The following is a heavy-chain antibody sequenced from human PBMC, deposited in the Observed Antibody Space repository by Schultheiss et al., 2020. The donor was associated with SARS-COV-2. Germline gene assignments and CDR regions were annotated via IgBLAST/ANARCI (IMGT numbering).Heavy chain of an antibody. CDR1: GGSISSSSYY. V-gene: IGHV4-61*05. D-gene: IGHD3-10*01. CDR3: ARAGWFGELRHDY. CDR2: IYYNGNT. Sequence: SETLSLTCTVSGGSISSSSYYWGWIRQSPGKELEWIGYIYYNGNTNYNPSFKSRVTISVDTSKNQFSLKLNSVTAADTAVYYCARAGWFGELRHDYWGQGALVTVSS. J-gene: IGHJ4*02.